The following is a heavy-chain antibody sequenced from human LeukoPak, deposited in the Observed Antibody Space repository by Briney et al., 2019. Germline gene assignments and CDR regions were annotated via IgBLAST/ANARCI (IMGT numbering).Heavy chain of an antibody. CDR2: ISGSGGST. J-gene: IGHJ4*02. CDR3: AKDQGLGLRLGKLSLDY. V-gene: IGHV3-23*01. D-gene: IGHD3-16*02. CDR1: GFTFSSYA. Sequence: GGSLRLSCAASGFTFSSYAMSWVRQAPGKGLEWVSAISGSGGSTYYADSVKGRFTISRDNSKNTLYLQMNSLRAEDTAVYYCAKDQGLGLRLGKLSLDYWGQGTLVTVSS.